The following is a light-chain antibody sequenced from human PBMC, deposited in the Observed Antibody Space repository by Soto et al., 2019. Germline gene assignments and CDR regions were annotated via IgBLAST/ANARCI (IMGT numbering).Light chain of an antibody. V-gene: IGLV2-23*03. CDR3: CSYAGSSTFL. J-gene: IGLJ2*01. CDR1: RSDVGSYNL. Sequence: QSALTQPASVSGSPGQSITISCTGTRSDVGSYNLVSWYQQHPGKAPKLIIYEGGKRPSGVSNRFSGSKSGNTASLIISGLQAEDEADYYCCSYAGSSTFLFGGGTKVTVL. CDR2: EGG.